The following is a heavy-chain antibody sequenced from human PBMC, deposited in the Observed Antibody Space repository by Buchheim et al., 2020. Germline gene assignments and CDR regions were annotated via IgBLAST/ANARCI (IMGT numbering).Heavy chain of an antibody. J-gene: IGHJ6*02. CDR3: ARGPGFPRRKGLGYYYGMDV. CDR2: IYSGGST. D-gene: IGHD6-19*01. CDR1: GFTVSNNY. Sequence: EVQLVESGGGLVQPGGSLRLSCAASGFTVSNNYMSWVRQAPGKGLEWVSVIYSGGSTYYAASVKGTFTISRDNSKNTLYLQMNSLRAEDTAVYYCARGPGFPRRKGLGYYYGMDVWGQGT. V-gene: IGHV3-66*01.